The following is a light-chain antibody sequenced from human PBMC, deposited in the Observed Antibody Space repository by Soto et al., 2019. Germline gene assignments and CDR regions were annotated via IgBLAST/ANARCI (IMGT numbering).Light chain of an antibody. Sequence: DIQMTQSPSTLSASVGDRVTITCRASQSISSWLAWYQQKPGKAPKLLIYKASSLESGVPSRFSGSESGTGFILTISSLQPDDFATYYCQQYSGYSLTFGGGTKVEIK. CDR1: QSISSW. V-gene: IGKV1-5*03. CDR3: QQYSGYSLT. CDR2: KAS. J-gene: IGKJ4*01.